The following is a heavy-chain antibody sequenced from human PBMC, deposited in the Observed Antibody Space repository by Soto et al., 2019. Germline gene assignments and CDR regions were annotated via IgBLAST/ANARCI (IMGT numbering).Heavy chain of an antibody. D-gene: IGHD1-26*01. Sequence: QVQLVQSGAEVKKPGSSVKVSCKTSGGTFSTYSIVWVRQAPGEGLEWMGGIIPIFGTANYAQKFQDRVTITADKSTNTAFMELSSLKSEDTAMYYCSSSSGNNYGVGTNYYFAYWCQGTLVTVSS. CDR2: IIPIFGTA. J-gene: IGHJ4*02. V-gene: IGHV1-69*06. CDR3: SSSSGNNYGVGTNYYFAY. CDR1: GGTFSTYS.